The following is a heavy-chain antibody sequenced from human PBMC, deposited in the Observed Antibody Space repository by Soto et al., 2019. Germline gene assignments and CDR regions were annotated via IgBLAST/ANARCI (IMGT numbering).Heavy chain of an antibody. CDR1: GYTFSDYY. CDR3: ASHYDMWSGYLSPVDY. D-gene: IGHD3-3*01. Sequence: GSLRLSCAASGYTFSDYYMSWIRQAPGKGLEWISYINSSSSKIYYADSVKDRFTITRDNAKNSLYLEKNSLRDEDTAVYYCASHYDMWSGYLSPVDYWGQGTLVTVSS. V-gene: IGHV3-11*01. CDR2: INSSSSKI. J-gene: IGHJ4*02.